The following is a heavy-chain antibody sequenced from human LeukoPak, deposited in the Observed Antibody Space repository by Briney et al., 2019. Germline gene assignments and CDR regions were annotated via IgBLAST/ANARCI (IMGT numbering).Heavy chain of an antibody. CDR2: IYYSGST. CDR1: GGSISSYY. Sequence: SETLSLTCTVSGGSISSYYWSWIRQPPGKGLEWIGYIYYSGSTNYNPSLKSRVTISVDTSKNQFSLKLSSVTAADTAVYYCAGGLRYYYGSGSYYSLDYWGQGTLVTVSS. D-gene: IGHD3-10*01. J-gene: IGHJ4*02. CDR3: AGGLRYYYGSGSYYSLDY. V-gene: IGHV4-59*08.